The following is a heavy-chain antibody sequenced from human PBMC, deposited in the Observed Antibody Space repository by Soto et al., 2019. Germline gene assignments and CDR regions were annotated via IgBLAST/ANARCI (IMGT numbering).Heavy chain of an antibody. J-gene: IGHJ4*02. D-gene: IGHD4-17*01. CDR2: MNPNSGNT. Sequence: QVQLVQSGTEVKKPGASVKVSCKASGYTFTSHDINWVRQATGQGLEWMGWMNPNSGNTGYAQKFQGRVTMTRNTYISKAYMELSSLRSDDTAVYYCARWDYGVYARFAYWGQGTLVTVSS. V-gene: IGHV1-8*01. CDR1: GYTFTSHD. CDR3: ARWDYGVYARFAY.